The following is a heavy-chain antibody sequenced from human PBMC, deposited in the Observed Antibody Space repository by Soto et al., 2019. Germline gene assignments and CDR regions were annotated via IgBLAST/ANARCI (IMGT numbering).Heavy chain of an antibody. Sequence: SETLSLTCTVYGASFSGYFCSWIRQPPGKGLEWIGEINHSGITKYNPSLKSRVTISGDTSRDQFSLKLGSVTAADTAVYYCAFSTMGRTRDLAYWGRGTLVTVSS. CDR2: INHSGIT. V-gene: IGHV4-34*01. D-gene: IGHD3-10*01. CDR1: GASFSGYF. J-gene: IGHJ4*02. CDR3: AFSTMGRTRDLAY.